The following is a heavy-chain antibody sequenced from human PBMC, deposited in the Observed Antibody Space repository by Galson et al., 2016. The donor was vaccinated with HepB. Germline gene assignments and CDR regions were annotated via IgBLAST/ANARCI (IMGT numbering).Heavy chain of an antibody. CDR2: IIPIFGTA. CDR3: ARASSGSYYNYYQYGMDV. J-gene: IGHJ6*02. D-gene: IGHD3-10*01. Sequence: SVKVSCKASGGTFSNYAISWVRQAPGQGLEWMGGIIPIFGTANYAQKFQGRVTITADESTSTAYMELSSLRSEDTAVYYCARASSGSYYNYYQYGMDVWGQGTTVTVPS. V-gene: IGHV1-69*13. CDR1: GGTFSNYA.